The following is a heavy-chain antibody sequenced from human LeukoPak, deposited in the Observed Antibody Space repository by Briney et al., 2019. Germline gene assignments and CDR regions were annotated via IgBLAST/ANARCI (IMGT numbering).Heavy chain of an antibody. D-gene: IGHD3-10*01. J-gene: IGHJ6*02. CDR1: GFTLSSYS. CDR2: ISSSSSSI. V-gene: IGHV3-48*04. CDR3: AKDRAVLFGELLSDGMDV. Sequence: GGSLRLSCAASGFTLSSYSMNWVRQAPGKGLEWVSYISSSSSSIYYADSVKGRFTISRDNAKNSLYLQMNSLRAEDTAVYYCAKDRAVLFGELLSDGMDVWGQGSTVTVSS.